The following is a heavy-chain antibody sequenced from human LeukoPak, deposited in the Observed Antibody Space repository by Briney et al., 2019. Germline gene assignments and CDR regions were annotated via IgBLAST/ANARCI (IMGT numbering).Heavy chain of an antibody. CDR2: ISGSGGST. CDR3: AKSHKYGSGSYSPYYYGMDV. CDR1: GFTFSSYA. J-gene: IGHJ6*02. Sequence: GGSLRLSCAASGFTFSSYAMSWVRQAPGKGLERVSAISGSGGSTYYADSVKGRFTISRDNSKNTLYLQMNSLRAEDTAVYYCAKSHKYGSGSYSPYYYGMDVWGQGTTVTVSS. V-gene: IGHV3-23*01. D-gene: IGHD3-10*01.